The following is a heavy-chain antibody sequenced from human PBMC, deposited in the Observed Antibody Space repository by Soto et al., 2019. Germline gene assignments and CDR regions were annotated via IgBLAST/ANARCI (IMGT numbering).Heavy chain of an antibody. CDR1: GFTFSNYA. CDR2: ISIDGSSK. J-gene: IGHJ4*02. Sequence: GGSLRLSCAASGFTFSNYAMHWVRQAPGKGLEWVAVISIDGSSKFYGDSVKGRLTISRDNSKNIVYLQLSSLRREDTGVYFCASSRYTYGHSVHWGQGTLVTSPQ. V-gene: IGHV3-30*03. D-gene: IGHD5-18*01. CDR3: ASSRYTYGHSVH.